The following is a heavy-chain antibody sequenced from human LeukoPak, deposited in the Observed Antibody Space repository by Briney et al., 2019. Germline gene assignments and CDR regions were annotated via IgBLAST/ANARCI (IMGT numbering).Heavy chain of an antibody. CDR3: ARRPGSPHTNYYRDV. Sequence: GSLLLSPAASGFAFSSYWMSWVRRAPGTRREWVANIKQDGSEKYYLDSVKGRFTISRDNAKNSLYLQMNSPRAEATALYHCARRPGSPHTNYYRDVWGKGTTVTVSS. CDR2: IKQDGSEK. V-gene: IGHV3-7*01. CDR1: GFAFSSYW. D-gene: IGHD1-26*01. J-gene: IGHJ6*03.